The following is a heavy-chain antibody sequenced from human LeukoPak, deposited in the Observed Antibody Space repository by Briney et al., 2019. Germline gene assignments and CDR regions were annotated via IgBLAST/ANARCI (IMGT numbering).Heavy chain of an antibody. CDR2: IYNTLDT. CDR1: GDSIIGYY. V-gene: IGHV4-59*01. J-gene: IGHJ4*02. D-gene: IGHD3-22*01. CDR3: ARRRYYDSTGYNPTYYFDY. Sequence: SGTLSLTCTVSGDSIIGYYWSWMRQPPGKRLEWIGYIYNTLDTTYNPSLESRVTISLDMSNKQFSLRLSSVTAADTAVYYCARRRYYDSTGYNPTYYFDYWGQGILVTVPS.